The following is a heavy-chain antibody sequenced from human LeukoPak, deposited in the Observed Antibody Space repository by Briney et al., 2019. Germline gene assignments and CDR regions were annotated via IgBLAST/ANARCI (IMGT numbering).Heavy chain of an antibody. Sequence: PSETLSLTCAVYGGSFSGYYWGWIRQPPGKGLEWIGSIYYSGSTYYNPSLKSRVTISVDTSKNQFSLKLSSVTAADTAVYYCASIPLFPTVAVAGYFQHWGQGTLVTVSS. CDR2: IYYSGST. CDR3: ASIPLFPTVAVAGYFQH. J-gene: IGHJ1*01. D-gene: IGHD6-19*01. V-gene: IGHV4-39*01. CDR1: GGSFSGYY.